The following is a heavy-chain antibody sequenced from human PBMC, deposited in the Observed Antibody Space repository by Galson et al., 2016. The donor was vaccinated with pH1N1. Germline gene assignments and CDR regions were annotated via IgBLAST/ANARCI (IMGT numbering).Heavy chain of an antibody. Sequence: PALVKPTQTLTLTCTFSGFSLTTSGVGVGWIRQPPGKALEWLALIYWDDDKRYSSSLKSRLTITKDTSTNQVVLTMTNMDPVEAATYYCAHSVYEYIWGNYRGNYFGYRGQGTLGTVSS. V-gene: IGHV2-5*02. CDR1: GFSLTTSGVG. D-gene: IGHD3-16*02. CDR3: AHSVYEYIWGNYRGNYFGY. CDR2: IYWDDDK. J-gene: IGHJ4*02.